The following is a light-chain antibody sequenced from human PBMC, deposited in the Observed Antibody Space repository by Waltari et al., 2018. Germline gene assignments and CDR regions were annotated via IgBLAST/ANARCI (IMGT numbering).Light chain of an antibody. CDR1: SSDIGGYNY. CDR3: ASYTTTRTVV. V-gene: IGLV2-14*01. J-gene: IGLJ2*01. Sequence: QSALTQPASVSGSPGQSITISCTGTSSDIGGYNYVPWYHQHPGKAPNLMIFDVARWPSGVSNRFSGSKSGNTASLTISGLQAEDEADYYCASYTTTRTVVFGGGTKVTVL. CDR2: DVA.